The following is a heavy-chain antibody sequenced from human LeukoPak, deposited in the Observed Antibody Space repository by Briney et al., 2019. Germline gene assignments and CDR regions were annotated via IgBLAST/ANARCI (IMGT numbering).Heavy chain of an antibody. J-gene: IGHJ3*02. CDR1: GYTLTGYY. Sequence: ASVKVSCKASGYTLTGYYMHWVRQAPAQGGEWMGWINPNSGGTNYAQKFQGRVTMTRDTSISKAYMELSRLRSDDTAVYYRARDTAYTAMASDDAFDIWGQGTMVTVSS. D-gene: IGHD5-18*01. CDR2: INPNSGGT. CDR3: ARDTAYTAMASDDAFDI. V-gene: IGHV1-2*02.